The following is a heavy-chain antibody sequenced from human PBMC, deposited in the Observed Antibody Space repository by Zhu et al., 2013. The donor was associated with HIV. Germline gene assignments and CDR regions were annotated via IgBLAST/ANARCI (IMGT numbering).Heavy chain of an antibody. J-gene: IGHJ6*02. V-gene: IGHV1-69*01. CDR3: ARLWATARGVTTPYYYYGMDV. CDR2: IIPIFGTA. Sequence: QVQLVQSGAEVKKPGSSVKVSCKASGGTFSSYAISWVRQAPGQGLEWMGGIIPIFGTANYAQKFQGRVTITADESTSTAYMELSSLRSEDTAVYYCARLWATARGVTTPYYYYGMDVWGQGTTVTVSS. D-gene: IGHD4-17*01. CDR1: GGTFSSYA.